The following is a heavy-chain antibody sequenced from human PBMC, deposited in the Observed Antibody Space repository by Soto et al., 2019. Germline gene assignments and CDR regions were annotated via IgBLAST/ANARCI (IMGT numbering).Heavy chain of an antibody. V-gene: IGHV4-59*01. Sequence: PSETLSLTCTVSGTSISGYYRNWIRQSPGKGLEWIGYVSYSGSTNYNPPLKSRVSISVDTSKNQFSLKVNSVTAADTAVYYCGSGGQQLVHNWFDPWGQGTLVTVSS. CDR1: GTSISGYY. CDR2: VSYSGST. J-gene: IGHJ5*02. D-gene: IGHD6-13*01. CDR3: GSGGQQLVHNWFDP.